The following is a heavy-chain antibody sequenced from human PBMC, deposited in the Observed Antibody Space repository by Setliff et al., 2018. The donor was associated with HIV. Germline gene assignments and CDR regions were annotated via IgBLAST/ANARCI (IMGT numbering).Heavy chain of an antibody. CDR3: ARGSYRGSGFFVRYFDF. Sequence: LSLTCAVYGGSFTSYYWTWIRQAPGMDLEWIGEINHNGGTNYNPSLKSRVTISVDRSKNQFFLRLTSVTAADTAVYYCARGSYRGSGFFVRYFDFWGQGSLVTVSS. J-gene: IGHJ4*02. CDR1: GGSFTSYY. CDR2: INHNGGT. D-gene: IGHD3-3*01. V-gene: IGHV4-34*01.